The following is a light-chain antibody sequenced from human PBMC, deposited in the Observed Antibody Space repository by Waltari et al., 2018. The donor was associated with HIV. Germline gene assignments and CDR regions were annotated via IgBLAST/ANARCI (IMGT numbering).Light chain of an antibody. Sequence: DIQMTQSPSSLSASVGDRVPITCRASQGISNSLAWYHHKPGKAPKLLHYGASRLQTGVPSRFSGSGSGTDFALTISRLQPEDFATYYCQQYYDSLMYTFGQGTKLEIK. J-gene: IGKJ2*01. V-gene: IGKV1-NL1*01. CDR3: QQYYDSLMYT. CDR2: GAS. CDR1: QGISNS.